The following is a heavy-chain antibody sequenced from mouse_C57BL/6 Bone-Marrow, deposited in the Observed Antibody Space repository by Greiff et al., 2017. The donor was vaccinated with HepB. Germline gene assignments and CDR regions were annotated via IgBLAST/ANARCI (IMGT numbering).Heavy chain of an antibody. CDR2: INYDGSST. D-gene: IGHD4-1*01. CDR1: GFTFSDYY. V-gene: IGHV5-16*01. Sequence: EVQRVESEGGLVQPGSSMKLSCTASGFTFSDYYMAWVRQVPEKGLEWVANINYDGSSTYYLDSLKSRFIISRDNAKNILYLQMSSLKSEDTATYYCARDKGELGLDDWGQGTTLTVSS. J-gene: IGHJ2*01. CDR3: ARDKGELGLDD.